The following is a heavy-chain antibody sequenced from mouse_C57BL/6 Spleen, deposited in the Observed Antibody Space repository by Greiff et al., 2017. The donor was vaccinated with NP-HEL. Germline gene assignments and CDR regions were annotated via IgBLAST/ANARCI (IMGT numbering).Heavy chain of an antibody. J-gene: IGHJ4*01. D-gene: IGHD2-10*02. V-gene: IGHV1-42*01. Sequence: EVQLQQSGPELVKPGASVKISCKASGYSFTGYYMNWVKQSPEKSLEWIGEINPSTGGTTYNQKFKAKATLTVDKSSSTAYMQLKSLTSEDSAVYYCAREGYGHRAMDYWGQGTSVTVSS. CDR2: INPSTGGT. CDR3: AREGYGHRAMDY. CDR1: GYSFTGYY.